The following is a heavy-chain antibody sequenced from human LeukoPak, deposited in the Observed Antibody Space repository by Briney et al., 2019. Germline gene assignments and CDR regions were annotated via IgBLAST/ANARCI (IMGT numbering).Heavy chain of an antibody. D-gene: IGHD2-2*02. CDR1: GGSLNDYY. Sequence: PSKTLSLSCAVYGGSLNDYYWSWIRQPPGKGLEWIGYISHSGNSYFNPSLKSLIILSVDTSKNQFSLKLSSVTAADTAVYYCARQPSTRYCSSATCYTLDIWGQGTMVTVSS. CDR3: ARQPSTRYCSSATCYTLDI. V-gene: IGHV4-30-4*08. J-gene: IGHJ3*02. CDR2: ISHSGNS.